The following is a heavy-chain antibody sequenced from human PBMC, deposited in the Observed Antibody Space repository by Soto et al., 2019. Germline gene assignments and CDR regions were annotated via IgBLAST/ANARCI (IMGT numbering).Heavy chain of an antibody. CDR3: ARSGSGWYNFDY. J-gene: IGHJ4*02. CDR2: MYSDGRT. D-gene: IGHD6-19*01. CDR1: GFIVSDDY. V-gene: IGHV3-66*01. Sequence: EVQLEESGGDLVQPGGSLRLSCAASGFIVSDDYMTWVRQAPGKGLEWASVMYSDGRTYYADSVKGRFTISRDNSKNTMYLQMNSLRAEDTALYYCARSGSGWYNFDYWGQGTQVTVSS.